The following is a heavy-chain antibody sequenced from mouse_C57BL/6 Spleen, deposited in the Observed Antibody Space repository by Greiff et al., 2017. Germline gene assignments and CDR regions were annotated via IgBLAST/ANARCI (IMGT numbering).Heavy chain of an antibody. V-gene: IGHV1-52*01. CDR3: AREGSGYLDY. Sequence: VQLQQSGAELVRPGSSVKLSCKASGYTFTSYWMHWVKQRPIQGLEWIGNIDPSDSETHYNQKFKDKATLTVDKSSSTAYMQLSSLTSDDSAVYYCAREGSGYLDYWGQGTTLTVSS. CDR2: IDPSDSET. CDR1: GYTFTSYW. D-gene: IGHD3-2*02. J-gene: IGHJ2*01.